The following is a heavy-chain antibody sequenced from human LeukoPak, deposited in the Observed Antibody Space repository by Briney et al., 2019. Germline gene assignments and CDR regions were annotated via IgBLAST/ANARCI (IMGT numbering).Heavy chain of an antibody. CDR2: ISAYNGNT. CDR3: ARGGRLVIKAYYFDY. J-gene: IGHJ4*02. V-gene: IGHV1-18*01. Sequence: GASVKVSCKASGYTFTSYGISWVRQAPGQGLEWMGWISAYNGNTNYAQKLQGRVTMTTDTSTSTAYMELRSLRSDDTAVYYCARGGRLVIKAYYFDYWGQGTLVTASS. CDR1: GYTFTSYG. D-gene: IGHD3-9*01.